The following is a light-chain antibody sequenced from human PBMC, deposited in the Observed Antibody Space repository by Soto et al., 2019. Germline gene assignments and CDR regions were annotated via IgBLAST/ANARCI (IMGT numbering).Light chain of an antibody. CDR3: CSYAGSSIFYV. CDR2: EVS. V-gene: IGLV2-23*02. J-gene: IGLJ1*01. Sequence: SSLTRAASVSGSPGQSISISCPGTSSDVGSYNLVSWYQQHPGKAPKLMIYEVSKRPSGVSNRFSGSKSGNTASLTISGLQAEDEADYYCCSYAGSSIFYVFGTGTKVTVL. CDR1: SSDVGSYNL.